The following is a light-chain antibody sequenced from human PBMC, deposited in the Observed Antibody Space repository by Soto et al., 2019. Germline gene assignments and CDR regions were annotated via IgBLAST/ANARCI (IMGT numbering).Light chain of an antibody. CDR2: DAS. V-gene: IGKV3-15*01. CDR3: QQDNNWPPLT. J-gene: IGKJ4*01. Sequence: EIVITQSPATLSVSPGDRATLSCRASQSVSSSLAWYQQIPGQAPRLLIYDASTRATGIPARFGGSGSGTEFTLTISSLQSEDFAVYYCQQDNNWPPLTFGGGTKVERK. CDR1: QSVSSS.